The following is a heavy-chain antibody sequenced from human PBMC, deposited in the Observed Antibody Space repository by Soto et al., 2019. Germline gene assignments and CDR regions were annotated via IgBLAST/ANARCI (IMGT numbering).Heavy chain of an antibody. Sequence: QVQLVQSGAEVKKPGSSVKVSCKASGGTFSSYAISWVRQAPGQGLEWMGGITPIFGTANYAQKFQGRVTITADESTSTAYMELSSLRSEDTAVYYCARNLRFLEWLEGYYGMDVWGQGTTVTVSS. V-gene: IGHV1-69*01. CDR3: ARNLRFLEWLEGYYGMDV. J-gene: IGHJ6*02. CDR2: ITPIFGTA. D-gene: IGHD3-3*01. CDR1: GGTFSSYA.